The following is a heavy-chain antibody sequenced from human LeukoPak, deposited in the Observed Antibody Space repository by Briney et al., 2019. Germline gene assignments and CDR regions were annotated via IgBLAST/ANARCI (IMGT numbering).Heavy chain of an antibody. CDR2: IRYDGSNK. J-gene: IGHJ3*02. CDR1: GFTFSSYG. CDR3: AKGLLWFGDFPSDAFDI. V-gene: IGHV3-30*02. D-gene: IGHD3-10*01. Sequence: GGSLRLSCAASGFTFSSYGMHWVRQAPGKGLEWVAFIRYDGSNKYYADSVKGRFTISRDNSKNTLYLQMNSLRAEDTAVYYCAKGLLWFGDFPSDAFDIWGQGTMVTVSS.